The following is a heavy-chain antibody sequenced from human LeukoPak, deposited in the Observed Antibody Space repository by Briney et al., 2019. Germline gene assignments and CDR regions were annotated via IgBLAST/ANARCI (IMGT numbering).Heavy chain of an antibody. CDR2: IRYDGSNK. CDR3: AKSNYYDSTLEYFQH. D-gene: IGHD3-22*01. J-gene: IGHJ1*01. V-gene: IGHV3-30*02. Sequence: GGSLRLSCAASGFTFSSYGMHWVRQAPGKGLEWVAFIRYDGSNKYYADSVKGRFTISRDNSKNTLYLQMNSLRAEDTAVYYCAKSNYYDSTLEYFQHWGQGTLVTVSS. CDR1: GFTFSSYG.